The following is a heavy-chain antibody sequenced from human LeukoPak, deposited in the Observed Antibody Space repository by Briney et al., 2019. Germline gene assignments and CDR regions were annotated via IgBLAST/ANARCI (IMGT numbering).Heavy chain of an antibody. CDR1: GGSISSYY. V-gene: IGHV4-59*01. Sequence: SETLSLTCTVSGGSISSYYWSWIRQPPGKGLEWIGYIYYSGSTNYNPSLKSRVTISVDTSKNQFSLKLSSVTAADTAVYYCAREGDSGYDHFDYWGQGILVIVSS. CDR3: AREGDSGYDHFDY. J-gene: IGHJ4*02. D-gene: IGHD5-12*01. CDR2: IYYSGST.